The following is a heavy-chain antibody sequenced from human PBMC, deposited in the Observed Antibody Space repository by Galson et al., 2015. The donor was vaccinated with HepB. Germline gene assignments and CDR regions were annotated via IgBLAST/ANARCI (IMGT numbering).Heavy chain of an antibody. CDR2: INAGNGNT. CDR3: ARGRPYCSTSCYAKWFDP. D-gene: IGHD2-2*01. Sequence: SVKVSCKASGYTFTSYAMHWVRQAPGQRLEWMGWINAGNGNTKYSQKFQGRVTITRDTSASTAYMELSSLRSEDTAVYYCARGRPYCSTSCYAKWFDPWGQGTMVTVSS. V-gene: IGHV1-3*01. CDR1: GYTFTSYA. J-gene: IGHJ5*02.